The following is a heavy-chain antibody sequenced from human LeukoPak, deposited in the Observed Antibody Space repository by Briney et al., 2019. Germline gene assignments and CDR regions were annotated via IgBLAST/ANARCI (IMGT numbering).Heavy chain of an antibody. V-gene: IGHV3-7*05. Sequence: PGGSLRLSCAASGFTFSSYWMSWVRQAPGKGLEWVANINQDGSEKYYVDSMRGRFTISRDNSMTSVYLQMNSLRAEDTAIYYCAKVRDSSGWGTLFGYWGQGALVTVSS. CDR3: AKVRDSSGWGTLFGY. CDR2: INQDGSEK. CDR1: GFTFSSYW. J-gene: IGHJ4*02. D-gene: IGHD6-19*01.